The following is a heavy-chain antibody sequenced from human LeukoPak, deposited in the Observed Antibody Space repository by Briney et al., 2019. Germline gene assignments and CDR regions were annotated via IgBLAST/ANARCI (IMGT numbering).Heavy chain of an antibody. CDR2: INHSGST. D-gene: IGHD2-2*03. CDR1: GGSFSGYY. Sequence: SETLSLTCAVYGGSFSGYYWSWIRQPPGKGLEWIGEINHSGSTNYNPSLKSRVTISVDTSKNQFSLKLSSVTAADTAVYYCARGYTSGYCSSTSCLEYFDYWGQGTLVTVSS. V-gene: IGHV4-34*01. J-gene: IGHJ4*02. CDR3: ARGYTSGYCSSTSCLEYFDY.